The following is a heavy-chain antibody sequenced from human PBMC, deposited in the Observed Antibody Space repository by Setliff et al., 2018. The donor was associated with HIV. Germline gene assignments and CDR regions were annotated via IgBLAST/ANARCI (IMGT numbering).Heavy chain of an antibody. CDR2: ISSSGNII. CDR3: VRGGYYYDNTVFYGH. D-gene: IGHD3-22*01. CDR1: GFTFRSYE. V-gene: IGHV3-48*03. J-gene: IGHJ4*02. Sequence: GGSLRLSCAASGFTFRSYEMNWVRQAPGKGPEWVSYISSSGNIIYYADSVKGRFTISRDNARNTVYLDMNSLTAEDTAVYYCVRGGYYYDNTVFYGHWGQGALVTVSS.